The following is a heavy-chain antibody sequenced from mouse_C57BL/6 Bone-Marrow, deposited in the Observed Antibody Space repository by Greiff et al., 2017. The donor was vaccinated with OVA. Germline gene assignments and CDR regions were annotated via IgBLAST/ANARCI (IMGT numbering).Heavy chain of an antibody. CDR2: ISSGGSYT. V-gene: IGHV5-6*01. J-gene: IGHJ3*01. CDR3: ASLRSLFAY. Sequence: EVQLVESGGDLVKPGGSLKLSCAASGFTFSSYGMSWVRQTPDKRLEWVATISSGGSYTYYPDSVKGRFTISRDNAKNNLYLQMSSLKSEDTAMYYCASLRSLFAYWGQGTLVTVSA. CDR1: GFTFSSYG. D-gene: IGHD1-1*01.